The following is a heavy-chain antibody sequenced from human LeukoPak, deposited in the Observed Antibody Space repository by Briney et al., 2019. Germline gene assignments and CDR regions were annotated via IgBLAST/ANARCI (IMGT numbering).Heavy chain of an antibody. CDR1: GYTFSSYG. J-gene: IGHJ5*02. V-gene: IGHV3-30*02. CDR2: IRYDGSNK. D-gene: IGHD4-23*01. CDR3: ARGTTVVWKPPFDP. Sequence: GGSLRLSCTASGYTFSSYGMHWVRQAPGKGLEWVAFIRYDGSNKYYVDSVKGRFAISRDNSKNTLYLQMNSLRAEDTAVYYCARGTTVVWKPPFDPWGQGTLVTVSS.